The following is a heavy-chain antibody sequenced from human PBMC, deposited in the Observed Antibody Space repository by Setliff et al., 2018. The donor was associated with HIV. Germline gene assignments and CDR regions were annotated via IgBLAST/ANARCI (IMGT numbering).Heavy chain of an antibody. V-gene: IGHV1-2*06. D-gene: IGHD2-2*01. J-gene: IGHJ5*02. Sequence: GASVKVSCKASGYTFTGYYMHWVRQAPGQGLEWMGRINPNSGGTNYAQKFQGRVTMTRDTSISTAYMELSRLRSDDTAVYYCARDLSRRSWFDPWGQGTLVTVSS. CDR3: ARDLSRRSWFDP. CDR2: INPNSGGT. CDR1: GYTFTGYY.